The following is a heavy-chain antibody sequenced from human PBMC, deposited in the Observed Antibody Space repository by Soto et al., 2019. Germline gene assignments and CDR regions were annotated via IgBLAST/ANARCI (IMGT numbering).Heavy chain of an antibody. CDR1: GGIFSSNA. J-gene: IGHJ4*01. Sequence: QVQLVQSGAEVKKPGSSLKVSCQASGGIFSSNAISWLRQAPGQGLEWMGVIVPIFGKTNYAQIFQGRATLTADESTSTAYMELSRLQSEGTALYYRATGGLGYSSAPRCYFVYGDHVTLVTV. CDR2: IVPIFGKT. D-gene: IGHD5-18*01. CDR3: ATGGLGYSSAPRCYFVY. V-gene: IGHV1-69*01.